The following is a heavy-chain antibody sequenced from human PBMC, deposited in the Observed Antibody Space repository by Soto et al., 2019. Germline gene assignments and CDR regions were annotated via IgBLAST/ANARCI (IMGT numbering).Heavy chain of an antibody. Sequence: EVQLLESGGGLVQPGGSLRLSCAACGFTFSSYAMNWVRQAPGKGLEWVSGISGSGGSTYYADSVKGRFTISRDNSKNTLYLQMNSLRAEDTAVYYCAKDRFGEYFYYGMDVWGQGTTVTVSS. CDR1: GFTFSSYA. CDR3: AKDRFGEYFYYGMDV. J-gene: IGHJ6*02. D-gene: IGHD3-10*01. V-gene: IGHV3-23*01. CDR2: ISGSGGST.